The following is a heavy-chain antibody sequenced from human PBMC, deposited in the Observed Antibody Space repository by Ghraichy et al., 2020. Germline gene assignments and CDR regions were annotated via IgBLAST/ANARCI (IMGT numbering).Heavy chain of an antibody. V-gene: IGHV3-53*01. CDR1: GFTVSSNY. Sequence: GESLNISCAASGFTVSSNYMSWVRQAPGKGLEWVSVIYSGGSTYYADSVKGRFTISRDNSKNTLYLQMNSLRAEDTAVYYCASLGELGGYWGQGTLVTVSS. CDR2: IYSGGST. J-gene: IGHJ4*02. CDR3: ASLGELGGY. D-gene: IGHD7-27*01.